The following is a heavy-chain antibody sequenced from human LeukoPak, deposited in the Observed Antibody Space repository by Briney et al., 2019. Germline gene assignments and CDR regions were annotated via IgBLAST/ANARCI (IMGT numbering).Heavy chain of an antibody. D-gene: IGHD6-19*01. CDR3: AQGYSSGWYPY. J-gene: IGHJ4*02. V-gene: IGHV3-23*01. CDR1: GFTITDYG. Sequence: GGSLRLSCAVSGFTITDYGMSWVRRAPGKGLEWVSAISVSGDTKYYADSVKGRFIISRDNSRNTLYLQINSLRAEDTALYYCAQGYSSGWYPYWGQGTLVTVSS. CDR2: ISVSGDTK.